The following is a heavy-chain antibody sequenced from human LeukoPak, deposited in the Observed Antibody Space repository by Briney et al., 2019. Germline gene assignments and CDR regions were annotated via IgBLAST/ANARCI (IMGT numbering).Heavy chain of an antibody. CDR2: INPNSGGT. Sequence: ASVKVSCKASGYTFTGYYMHWVRQAPGQGLEWMGWINPNSGGTNYAQKFQGRVTMTRDTSISTAYMELSSLRSEDTAVYYCARGPYYDFWSGTRVDAFDIWGQGTMVTVSS. CDR1: GYTFTGYY. V-gene: IGHV1-2*02. J-gene: IGHJ3*02. D-gene: IGHD3-3*01. CDR3: ARGPYYDFWSGTRVDAFDI.